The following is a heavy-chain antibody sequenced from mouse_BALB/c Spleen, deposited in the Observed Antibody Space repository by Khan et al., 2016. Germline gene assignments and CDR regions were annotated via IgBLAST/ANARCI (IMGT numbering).Heavy chain of an antibody. D-gene: IGHD1-1*01. J-gene: IGHJ4*01. Sequence: EVELVASGGGLVQPGGSLKLSCAASGFTFSSYGMSWVRQTPDKRLELVATINSNGGSTYYPDSVKGRFTISRDNVKNTLYLQMSSLKSEDTAMYYCARTFTTVVPAMDYWGQGTSVTVSS. CDR2: INSNGGST. CDR1: GFTFSSYG. CDR3: ARTFTTVVPAMDY. V-gene: IGHV5-6-3*01.